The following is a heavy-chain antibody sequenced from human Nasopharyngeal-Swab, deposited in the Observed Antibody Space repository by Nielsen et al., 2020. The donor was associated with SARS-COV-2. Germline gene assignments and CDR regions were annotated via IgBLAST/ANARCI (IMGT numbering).Heavy chain of an antibody. CDR3: ARDSFSRVGAAGSSHYYYYGMDV. CDR2: IKQDGSEK. Sequence: GESLKISCAASGFTFSSYWMSWVRQAPGKGLEWVANIKQDGSEKCYVDSVKGRFTISRDNAKNSLYLQMNSLRAEDTAVYYCARDSFSRVGAAGSSHYYYYGMDVWGQGTTVTVSS. CDR1: GFTFSSYW. V-gene: IGHV3-7*01. D-gene: IGHD6-13*01. J-gene: IGHJ6*02.